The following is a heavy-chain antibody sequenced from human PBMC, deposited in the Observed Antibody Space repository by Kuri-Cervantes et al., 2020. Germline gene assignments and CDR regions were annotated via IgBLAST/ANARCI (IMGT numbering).Heavy chain of an antibody. D-gene: IGHD3-10*01. V-gene: IGHV1-2*04. J-gene: IGHJ6*03. Sequence: GGSLRLSCKASGYTFTSYGISWVRQAPGQGLEWMGWINPNSGGTNYAQKFQGWVTMTRDTSISTAYMELSRLRSDDTAVYYCARGPTSRGQPLGTHYYYYYMDVWGKGTTVTVSS. CDR3: ARGPTSRGQPLGTHYYYYYMDV. CDR1: GYTFTSYG. CDR2: INPNSGGT.